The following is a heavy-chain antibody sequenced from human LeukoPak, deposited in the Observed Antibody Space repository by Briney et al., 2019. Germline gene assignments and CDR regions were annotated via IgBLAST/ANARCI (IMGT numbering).Heavy chain of an antibody. CDR2: ISSSSSTI. V-gene: IGHV3-48*01. CDR1: GFTFSSCS. J-gene: IGHJ4*02. D-gene: IGHD3-16*01. Sequence: QTGGSLRLSCAASGFTFSSCSMNWVRQAPGKGLEWLSYISSSSSTIYYADSVKGRFTISRDNAKNSLYLQMNSLRAEDTAVYYCANLHGGPLSPDYWGQGTLVTVSS. CDR3: ANLHGGPLSPDY.